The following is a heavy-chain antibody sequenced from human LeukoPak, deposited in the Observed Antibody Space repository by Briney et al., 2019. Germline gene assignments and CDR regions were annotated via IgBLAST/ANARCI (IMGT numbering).Heavy chain of an antibody. CDR1: GYRFTSSW. D-gene: IGHD6-19*01. CDR3: ARRGSSCWVLQGY. CDR2: IYPDDFGT. J-gene: IGHJ4*02. V-gene: IGHV5-51*01. Sequence: GGSLKISFKASGYRFTSSWIGGVRQIPGKGLEWMGSIYPDDFGTRYSPSFKDQVTISADNTINTAYLQWSSLKASETARYYCARRGSSCWVLQGYWGQGTLVTVSS.